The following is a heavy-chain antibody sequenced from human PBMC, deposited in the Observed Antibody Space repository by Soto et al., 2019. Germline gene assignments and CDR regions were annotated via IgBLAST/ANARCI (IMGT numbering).Heavy chain of an antibody. Sequence: QVQLVQSGAEVMKPGASVKVSCKASGYTFTTNGICWVRQAPGQGLEWMGWISPDNGNTNYVEKFQGRVTMITDTPTSTAYMELRSLRSDDTAVYYCVRDVYHLTTPGGPDYWGQGTLVTVSS. V-gene: IGHV1-18*01. CDR2: ISPDNGNT. CDR1: GYTFTTNG. CDR3: VRDVYHLTTPGGPDY. D-gene: IGHD1-1*01. J-gene: IGHJ4*02.